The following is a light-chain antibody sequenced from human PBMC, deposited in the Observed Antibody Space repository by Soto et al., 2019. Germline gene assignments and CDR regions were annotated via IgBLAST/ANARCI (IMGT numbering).Light chain of an antibody. J-gene: IGKJ1*01. V-gene: IGKV3-20*01. CDR3: QQYGSSGT. CDR2: GAS. Sequence: VVMRQSPATLSVSPGEGSTLSGRASQGIGDTLAWYQHKPGQPPRLLIYGASNRATGIPDSFSGSGSGTDFTLTISRLEPEDFAVYYCQQYGSSGTFGQGTKVDIK. CDR1: QGIGDT.